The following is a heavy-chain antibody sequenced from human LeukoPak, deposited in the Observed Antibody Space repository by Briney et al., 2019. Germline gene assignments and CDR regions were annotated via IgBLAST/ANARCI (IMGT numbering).Heavy chain of an antibody. Sequence: ASVKVSCKASGYTFTGYYMHWVRQTPGQGLEWMGWINPNSDGTNYAQKFQGRVTMTRDTSTSTTYMEVSRLRSDDTAVYYCARDRDGMDVWGQGTTVTVSS. V-gene: IGHV1-2*02. J-gene: IGHJ6*02. D-gene: IGHD3-10*01. CDR1: GYTFTGYY. CDR3: ARDRDGMDV. CDR2: INPNSDGT.